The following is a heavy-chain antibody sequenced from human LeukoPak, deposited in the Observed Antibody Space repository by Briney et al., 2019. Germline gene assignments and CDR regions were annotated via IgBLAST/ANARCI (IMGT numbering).Heavy chain of an antibody. J-gene: IGHJ4*02. CDR2: INHSGST. CDR1: GGSFSGYY. D-gene: IGHD1-26*01. Sequence: SETLSLTCAVYGGSFSGYYWSWIRQPLGKGLEWIGEINHSGSTNYNPSLKSRVTISVDTSKNQFSLKLSSVTAADTAVYYCARGRIVGAHFDYWGQGTLVTVSS. CDR3: ARGRIVGAHFDY. V-gene: IGHV4-34*01.